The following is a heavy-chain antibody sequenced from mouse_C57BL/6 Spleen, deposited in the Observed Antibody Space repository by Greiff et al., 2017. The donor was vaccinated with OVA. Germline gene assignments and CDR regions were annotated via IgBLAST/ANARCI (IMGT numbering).Heavy chain of an antibody. D-gene: IGHD2-3*01. Sequence: VQLQQSGAELVRPGASVKLSCTASGFNIKDYYMHWVKQRPEQGLEWIGRIDPEDGDTEYAPKFQGKATMTADTSSNTAYLQLSSLTSEDTAVYYCTTRYDGYTWFAYWGQGTLVTVAA. V-gene: IGHV14-1*01. CDR1: GFNIKDYY. CDR3: TTRYDGYTWFAY. CDR2: IDPEDGDT. J-gene: IGHJ3*01.